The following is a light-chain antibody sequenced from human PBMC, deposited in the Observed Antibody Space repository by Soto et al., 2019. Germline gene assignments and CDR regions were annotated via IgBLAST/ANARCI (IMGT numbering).Light chain of an antibody. V-gene: IGLV1-44*01. Sequence: QSVLPQPPSASGTPGQRVTFSCSGSSSNIGTKTVNWYQQVPGTAPKLLIYRNTQRPAGVPDRFSGSKSGNTASLTISGLQADDEADYYCCSYAGNFIYVIGSGTKVTVL. CDR2: RNT. CDR3: CSYAGNFIYV. CDR1: SSNIGTKT. J-gene: IGLJ1*01.